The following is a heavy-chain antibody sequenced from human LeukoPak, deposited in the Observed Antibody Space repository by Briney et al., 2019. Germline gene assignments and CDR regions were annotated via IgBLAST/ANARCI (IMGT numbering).Heavy chain of an antibody. Sequence: SETLSLTCTVSGGSINSGNYYYNWIRQPAGKGLEWIGRIYTSGNTEYNPSLKSRVTISVDTSKSQFSLKLTSVTAADTAVYYCARVRRSRLAELDYWGQGTLVTVSS. CDR3: ARVRRSRLAELDY. V-gene: IGHV4-61*02. CDR1: GGSINSGNYY. D-gene: IGHD1-14*01. CDR2: IYTSGNT. J-gene: IGHJ4*02.